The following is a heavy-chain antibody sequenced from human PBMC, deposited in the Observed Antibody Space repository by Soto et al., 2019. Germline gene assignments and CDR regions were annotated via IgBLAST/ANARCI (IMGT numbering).Heavy chain of an antibody. Sequence: GGSLRLSCAASGFTFSSYAMTWVRQAPGKGLDWVSTISSRSNTIYYADSVKGRFTISRDNAKNSLFLQMNSLRDEDTAVYYCARDCGKGYGMDVWGQGTTVTVSS. V-gene: IGHV3-48*02. CDR2: ISSRSNTI. J-gene: IGHJ6*02. CDR1: GFTFSSYA. CDR3: ARDCGKGYGMDV.